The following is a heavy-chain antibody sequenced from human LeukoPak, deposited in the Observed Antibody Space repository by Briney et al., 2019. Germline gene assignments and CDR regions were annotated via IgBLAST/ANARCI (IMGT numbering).Heavy chain of an antibody. V-gene: IGHV3-30-3*01. CDR1: GFTFTNYV. J-gene: IGHJ6*03. CDR3: ARSPTYYYMDV. Sequence: GESLRLSCAASGFTFTNYVIHWVRQPPGKGLEWLAVISYDGTNKYYADSVEGRFTISRDHSKSTVDLQMDSLGGADSAVYYCARSPTYYYMDVWGKGTTVTVSS. CDR2: ISYDGTNK.